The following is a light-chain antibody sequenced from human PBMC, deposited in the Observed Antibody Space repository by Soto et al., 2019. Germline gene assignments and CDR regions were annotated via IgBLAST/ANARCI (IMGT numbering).Light chain of an antibody. CDR2: GAS. Sequence: EIILTQSPVTLSVSPWERATLSFRASQSVGSNLAWYHLKPGQAPRLLVYGASIRATGIPARFSGSGSGTEYSLTISSLQSEDFGVYFCQQYDQWWTFGQGTKVDIK. J-gene: IGKJ1*01. CDR1: QSVGSN. CDR3: QQYDQWWT. V-gene: IGKV3-15*01.